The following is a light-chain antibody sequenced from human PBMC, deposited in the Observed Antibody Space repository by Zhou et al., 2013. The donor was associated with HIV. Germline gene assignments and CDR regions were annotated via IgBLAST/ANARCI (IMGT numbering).Light chain of an antibody. CDR3: QQYASSPRT. J-gene: IGKJ1*01. V-gene: IGKV3-20*01. Sequence: EIVLTQSPGTLSLSPGERATLSCRASQSVTSNYLAWYQQKPAQAPRLLIYGVSNRATGIPDRFSGSGSGTDFTLTLGRLEPEDFAVYSCQQYASSPRTFGQGTKVEIK. CDR1: QSVTSNY. CDR2: GVS.